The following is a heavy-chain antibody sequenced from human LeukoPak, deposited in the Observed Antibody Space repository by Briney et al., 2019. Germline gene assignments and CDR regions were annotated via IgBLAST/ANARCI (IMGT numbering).Heavy chain of an antibody. CDR1: GFTSSSYG. V-gene: IGHV3-30*02. J-gene: IGHJ4*02. Sequence: PGGSLRLSCAASGFTSSSYGMHWVRQAPGKGLEWVAFIRYDGSNKYYADSVKGRFTIPRDNSKNTLYLQMNSLRAEDTAVYYCARSPLIRESYGDKIVKFDYWGQGTLVTVSS. D-gene: IGHD4-17*01. CDR3: ARSPLIRESYGDKIVKFDY. CDR2: IRYDGSNK.